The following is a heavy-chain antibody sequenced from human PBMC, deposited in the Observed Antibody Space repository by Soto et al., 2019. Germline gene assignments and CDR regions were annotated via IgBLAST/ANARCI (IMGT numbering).Heavy chain of an antibody. J-gene: IGHJ4*02. CDR1: GGSISRVGYY. V-gene: IGHV4-31*03. Sequence: SQTLSLTCTVSGGSISRVGYYWSWIRQHPGKGLEWIGYIYYSGSTYYNPSLKSRVTISVDTSKNQFSLKLSSVTAADTAVYYCARTMVREYYFDYWGQGTLVTVSS. CDR2: IYYSGST. D-gene: IGHD3-10*01. CDR3: ARTMVREYYFDY.